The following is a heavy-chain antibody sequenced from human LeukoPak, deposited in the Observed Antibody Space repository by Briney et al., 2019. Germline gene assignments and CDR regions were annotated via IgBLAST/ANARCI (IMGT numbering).Heavy chain of an antibody. V-gene: IGHV1-18*04. CDR1: GYSFFDYY. Sequence: ASVKVSCKASGYSFFDYYIHWIRQAPGQGLEWMGWISAYNGNTNYAQKLQGRVTMTTDTSTSTAYMELRSLRSDDTAVYYCARGKTIRVADPFDYWGQGTLVTVSS. D-gene: IGHD6-19*01. J-gene: IGHJ4*02. CDR2: ISAYNGNT. CDR3: ARGKTIRVADPFDY.